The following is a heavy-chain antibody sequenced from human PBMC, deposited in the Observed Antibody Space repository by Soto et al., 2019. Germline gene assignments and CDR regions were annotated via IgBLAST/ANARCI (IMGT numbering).Heavy chain of an antibody. CDR1: GFTFINYA. CDR2: IGGGDGST. CDR3: AKGILVKPTGTRTSDI. V-gene: IGHV3-23*01. D-gene: IGHD1-7*01. J-gene: IGHJ3*02. Sequence: ESLKISCAASGFTFINYAMSWVRQAPWKGLEWVSTIGGGDGSTYYADSVKGRFTISRDNSNSALYLQMNSLRVGDTAIYYCAKGILVKPTGTRTSDILGNGTMVNVSS.